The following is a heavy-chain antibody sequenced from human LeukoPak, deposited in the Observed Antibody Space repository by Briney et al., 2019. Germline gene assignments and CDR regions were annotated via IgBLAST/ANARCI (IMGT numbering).Heavy chain of an antibody. CDR2: ISSSGSTI. V-gene: IGHV3-11*01. CDR1: GFTFSDYY. D-gene: IGHD3-22*01. Sequence: GGSLRLSCAASGFTFSDYYMSWIRQAPGKGLEWVSYISSSGSTIYYADSVKGRFTISRDNAKNSLYLQMNSLRAEDTAVYYCARGPRRTMIVVVIESANHGMDVWGQGTTVTVSS. J-gene: IGHJ6*02. CDR3: ARGPRRTMIVVVIESANHGMDV.